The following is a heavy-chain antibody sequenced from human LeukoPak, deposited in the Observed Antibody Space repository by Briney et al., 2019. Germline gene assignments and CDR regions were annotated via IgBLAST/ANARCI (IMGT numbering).Heavy chain of an antibody. CDR1: GFTFSSYG. D-gene: IGHD5-12*01. Sequence: PGGSLRLSCAASGFTFSSYGMHWVRQAPGKGLEWVAVIWYDGSNKYYADSVKGRFTISRDNAENSLYLQMNSLRDEDTAVYYCARAMRSGYDYWGQGTLVTVSS. CDR3: ARAMRSGYDY. J-gene: IGHJ4*02. CDR2: IWYDGSNK. V-gene: IGHV3-33*01.